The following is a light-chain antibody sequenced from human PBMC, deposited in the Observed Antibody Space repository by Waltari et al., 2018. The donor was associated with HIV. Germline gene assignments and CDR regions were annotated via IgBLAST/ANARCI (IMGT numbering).Light chain of an antibody. CDR1: SSDIGYFNY. V-gene: IGLV2-14*01. J-gene: IGLJ2*01. CDR2: EVG. Sequence: QSALTQPASVSGSPGQSITISCTGTSSDIGYFNYVSWYQQHPGRAPKLMIYEVGNRPSGVSNRFSGSKSDHTASLTVSGLQPEDEADYDCSSYTSSGTLVFGGGTRLTV. CDR3: SSYTSSGTLV.